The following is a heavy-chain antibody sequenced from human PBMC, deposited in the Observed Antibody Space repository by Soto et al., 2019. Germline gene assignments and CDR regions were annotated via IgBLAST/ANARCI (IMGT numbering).Heavy chain of an antibody. D-gene: IGHD3-16*01. CDR2: INTSGGST. J-gene: IGHJ4*02. Sequence: QVQLVQSGTEVKKPGASVKVSCKASGYTFINYYIHWVRQAPGQGLEWMGLINTSGGSTTSAKKCQGRVTMTGDTSTRTVFMEWNYLSSEDAANYYCSRMGGVEKIWGAFWGQGTLVTVSS. CDR1: GYTFINYY. V-gene: IGHV1-46*03. CDR3: SRMGGVEKIWGAF.